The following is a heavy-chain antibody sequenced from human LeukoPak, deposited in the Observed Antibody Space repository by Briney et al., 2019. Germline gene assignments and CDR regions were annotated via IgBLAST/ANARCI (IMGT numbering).Heavy chain of an antibody. D-gene: IGHD6-13*01. V-gene: IGHV1-69*13. CDR1: GGTFSSYA. CDR2: IIPIFGTA. J-gene: IGHJ4*02. Sequence: SVKVSCKASGGTFSSYAISWVRQAPGQGLEWMGGIIPIFGTANYAQKFQGRVTITADESTSTAYMELSSLRSEDTAVYYCAGLSKRIAAAGNFDYWGQGTLVTVSS. CDR3: AGLSKRIAAAGNFDY.